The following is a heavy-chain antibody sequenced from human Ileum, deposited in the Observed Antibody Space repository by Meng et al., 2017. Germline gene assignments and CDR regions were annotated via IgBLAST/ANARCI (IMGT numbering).Heavy chain of an antibody. V-gene: IGHV3-23*04. J-gene: IGHJ5*01. D-gene: IGHD3-10*01. CDR3: VNRAWLES. CDR2: TTDWNGKA. CDR1: GFNFSSQS. Sequence: EVQLVESGGGLVQPGGSLGLSCAASGFNFSSQSMSWVRQAPGKGLEWVSVTTDWNGKAYYADSVKGRFTISRDNSKNTLYLQMNSLRVDDTAVYYCVNRAWLESWGQGTLVTVSS.